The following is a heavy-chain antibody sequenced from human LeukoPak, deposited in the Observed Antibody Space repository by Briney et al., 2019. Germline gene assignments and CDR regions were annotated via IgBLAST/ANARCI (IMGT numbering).Heavy chain of an antibody. CDR3: VRDRGTYRPIDY. J-gene: IGHJ4*02. D-gene: IGHD1-26*01. CDR1: AFSLSAYN. V-gene: IGHV3-21*04. CDR2: ISYTGTYI. Sequence: GGSLRLSCAASAFSLSAYNMNWVRQAPGKGLEWVSSISYTGTYIYYADSVKGRFTISTDNAQNSLYLQMNSLRAEDTAIYYCVRDRGTYRPIDYWGQGTLVTVSS.